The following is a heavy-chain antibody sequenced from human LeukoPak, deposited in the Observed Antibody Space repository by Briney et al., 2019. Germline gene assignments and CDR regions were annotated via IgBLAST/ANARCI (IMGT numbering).Heavy chain of an antibody. CDR2: ISGDGGST. Sequence: GGSLRLSCAASGFTFDDYAMHWVRQAPGKGLEWVSLISGDGGSTYYADSVKGRFTLSRDNSKNSLYLQMNSLRTEDTALYYCAKDSATMDILTGYYLDYWGQGTLVTVSS. J-gene: IGHJ4*02. CDR3: AKDSATMDILTGYYLDY. V-gene: IGHV3-43*02. CDR1: GFTFDDYA. D-gene: IGHD3-9*01.